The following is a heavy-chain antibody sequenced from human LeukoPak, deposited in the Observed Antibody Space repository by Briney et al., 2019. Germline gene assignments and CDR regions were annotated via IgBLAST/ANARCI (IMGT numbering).Heavy chain of an antibody. CDR1: GFTFSSYW. V-gene: IGHV3-74*01. J-gene: IGHJ4*02. D-gene: IGHD3-22*01. CDR2: INSDGSST. CDR3: ARDLSSGYYLGY. Sequence: GGSLRLSCAASGFTFSSYWMHWVRQAPGKGLVWVSRINSDGSSTSYADSVKGRFTISRDKAKNTLYLQMNSLRAEDMAVYYCARDLSSGYYLGYWGERTLVTVSS.